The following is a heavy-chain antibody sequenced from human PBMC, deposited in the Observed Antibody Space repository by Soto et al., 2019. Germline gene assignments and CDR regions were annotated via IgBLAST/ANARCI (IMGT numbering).Heavy chain of an antibody. CDR3: ARDNSYALDV. CDR1: GFAFRGST. Sequence: PGGSLRLSCAVSGFAFRGSTIHWVRQASGKGLEWVGRIRSKANSYATAYAASVKGRFTISRDNAKKTVYLQMNSLRAEDTAVYFCARDNSYALDVWGQGTTVTVSS. V-gene: IGHV3-73*01. J-gene: IGHJ6*02. CDR2: IRSKANSYAT.